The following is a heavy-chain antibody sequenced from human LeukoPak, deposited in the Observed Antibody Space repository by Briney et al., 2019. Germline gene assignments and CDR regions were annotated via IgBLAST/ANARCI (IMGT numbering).Heavy chain of an antibody. CDR1: GFTFINAW. CDR3: ARDGYSGSYYRLYYFFMDV. J-gene: IGHJ6*03. V-gene: IGHV3-15*01. Sequence: GRSLRLSCAASGFTFINAWMNWVRQAPGKGLEWVGRIKSKTDGGTTDYAAPVKGRFTISRDDSKNTLYLQMNSLRGGDTAVYYCARDGYSGSYYRLYYFFMDVWGKGTTVTVSS. CDR2: IKSKTDGGTT. D-gene: IGHD1-26*01.